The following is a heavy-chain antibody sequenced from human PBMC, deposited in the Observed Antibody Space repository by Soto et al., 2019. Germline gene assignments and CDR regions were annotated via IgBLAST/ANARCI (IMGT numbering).Heavy chain of an antibody. V-gene: IGHV1-69*02. CDR1: GGTFSSYT. J-gene: IGHJ5*02. CDR2: IIPILGIA. CDR3: ASXLRGGNWFDP. Sequence: QVQLVQSGAEVKETGSSVKVSCKASGGTFSSYTISWVRQXPGQGLEWMGRIIPILGIANYAQKFQGRVXXXXXXXXXTXXXXXXXXXXXXXXXXYCASXLRGGNWFDPWGQGTLVTVSS. D-gene: IGHD3-10*01.